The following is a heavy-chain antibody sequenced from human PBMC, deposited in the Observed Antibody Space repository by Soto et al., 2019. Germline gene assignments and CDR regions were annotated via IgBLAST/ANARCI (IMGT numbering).Heavy chain of an antibody. CDR3: ARRMNTDNYYYGMDV. V-gene: IGHV1-69*06. CDR1: GGTFSSYS. CDR2: SIPIFRTA. J-gene: IGHJ6*02. Sequence: SVKVSCKASGGTFSSYSISWVRQAPGQGLEWMGGSIPIFRTANYAQKFQGRVTITADKSISTAYLQWSSLKASDTAMYYCARRMNTDNYYYGMDVWGQGTTVTVSS. D-gene: IGHD2-8*01.